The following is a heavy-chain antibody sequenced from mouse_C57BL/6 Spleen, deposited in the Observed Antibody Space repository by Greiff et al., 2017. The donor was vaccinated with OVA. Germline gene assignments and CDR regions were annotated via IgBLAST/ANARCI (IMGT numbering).Heavy chain of an antibody. V-gene: IGHV1-80*01. J-gene: IGHJ4*01. D-gene: IGHD1-1*01. CDR3: ARVITTGGYAMDY. Sequence: QVHVKQSGAELVKPGASVKISCKASGYAFSSYWMNWVKQRPGKGLEWIGQIYPGDGDTNYNGKFKGKATLTADKSSSTAYMQLSSLTSEDSAVYFCARVITTGGYAMDYWGQGTSVTVSS. CDR1: GYAFSSYW. CDR2: IYPGDGDT.